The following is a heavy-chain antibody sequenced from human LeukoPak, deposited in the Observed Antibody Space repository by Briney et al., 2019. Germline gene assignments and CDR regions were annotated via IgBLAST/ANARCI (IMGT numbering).Heavy chain of an antibody. CDR2: INPSGSGT. D-gene: IGHD4-17*01. J-gene: IGHJ6*04. CDR3: AKDGLPTLTYYYYYGMDV. Sequence: PGGSLRLSCAASGLTFSSYAMTWVRQAPGKGLEWISTINPSGSGTYYADSVKGHFTISRDNSKTTLYLQMNSLRAEDTAVYYCAKDGLPTLTYYYYYGMDVWGKGTTVTVSS. V-gene: IGHV3-23*01. CDR1: GLTFSSYA.